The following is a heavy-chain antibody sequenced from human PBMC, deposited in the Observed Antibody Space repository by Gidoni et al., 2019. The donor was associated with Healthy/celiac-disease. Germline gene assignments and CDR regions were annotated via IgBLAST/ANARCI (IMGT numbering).Heavy chain of an antibody. CDR3: AKRNVIGYCSGGNCNDAFDI. Sequence: QVQLVQSGAEVKKPGASVKVSCKASGYPFTSYYMHWVRQAPGQGLEWMGIINPSGGTTSSAQKFQGRVTMTRDSSTSTVYMELSSLRSEDTAVYYCAKRNVIGYCSGGNCNDAFDIWGQGTMVTVSS. CDR1: GYPFTSYY. D-gene: IGHD2-15*01. V-gene: IGHV1-46*03. J-gene: IGHJ3*02. CDR2: INPSGGTT.